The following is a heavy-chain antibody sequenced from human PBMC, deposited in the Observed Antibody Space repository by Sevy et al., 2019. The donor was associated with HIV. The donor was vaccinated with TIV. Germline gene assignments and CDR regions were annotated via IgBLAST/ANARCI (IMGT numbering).Heavy chain of an antibody. CDR1: GDSVSSNSAA. CDR3: ARDSVNPPTPIAAAGYFDY. J-gene: IGHJ4*02. D-gene: IGHD6-13*01. V-gene: IGHV6-1*01. CDR2: TYYRSKWYN. Sequence: LLRQSQTLSLTCAISGDSVSSNSAAWNWIRQSPSRGLEWLGRTYYRSKWYNDYAVSVKSRITINPDTSKNQFSLQLNSVTPEDTAVYYCARDSVNPPTPIAAAGYFDYWGQGTLVTVSS.